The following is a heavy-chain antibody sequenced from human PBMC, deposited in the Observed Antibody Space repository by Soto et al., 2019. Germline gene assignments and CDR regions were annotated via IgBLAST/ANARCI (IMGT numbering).Heavy chain of an antibody. V-gene: IGHV4-30-4*01. D-gene: IGHD3-16*01. CDR2: IYYSGNT. CDR1: GGSTSSDNY. CDR3: AREGGESSDGLYYFDS. Sequence: LSLTCTVSGGSTSSDNYWSWIRQPPGKGLEWIGHIYYSGNTDYNPSLKSRLAISIDTSKNQFSLKLSSVTAAGTAVYFCAREGGESSDGLYYFDSWGQGSLVTVSS. J-gene: IGHJ4*02.